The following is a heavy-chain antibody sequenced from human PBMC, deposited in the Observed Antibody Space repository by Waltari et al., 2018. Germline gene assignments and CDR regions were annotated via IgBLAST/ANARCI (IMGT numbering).Heavy chain of an antibody. CDR3: ARDSNYGDYGLPFDY. CDR1: GYSISSGYY. CDR2: IYHSGST. V-gene: IGHV4-38-2*02. J-gene: IGHJ4*02. Sequence: QVQLQESGPGLVKPSETLSLTCAVSGYSISSGYYWGWIRQPPGKGLAWIGSIYHSGSTYDNPSLKSRVTISVDTSKNQFSLKLSSVTAADTAVYYCARDSNYGDYGLPFDYWGQGTLVTVSS. D-gene: IGHD4-17*01.